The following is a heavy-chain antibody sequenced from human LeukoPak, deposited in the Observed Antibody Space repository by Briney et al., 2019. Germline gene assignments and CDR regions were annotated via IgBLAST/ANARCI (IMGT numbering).Heavy chain of an antibody. CDR1: GYSVTSYD. D-gene: IGHD3-16*02. CDR2: MNPNSGNT. CDR3: ARGYGDDCVLRSYSSSEGHWFDP. Sequence: ASVKVSCKASGYSVTSYDINSVRQATGLGLEWMGWMNPNSGNTGYAQKFQGRVTMTRDTSLSTRYIELSRLRSEDTDLYDCARGYGDDCVLRSYSSSEGHWFDPWGQGTLVTVSS. J-gene: IGHJ5*02. V-gene: IGHV1-8*01.